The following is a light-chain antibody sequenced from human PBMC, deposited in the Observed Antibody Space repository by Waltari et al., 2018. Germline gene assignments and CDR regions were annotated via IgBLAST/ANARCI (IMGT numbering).Light chain of an antibody. CDR1: QSVSSY. J-gene: IGKJ4*01. Sequence: EIVLTQSPDTLSLSPGERATLSCRASQSVSSYLAWYHQKPGQAPRLLSYDASNRATGIPAMFSGSGSGTDVTLTISSLEPEDFAVYYCQQRSNWPPLTFGGGTKVEIK. CDR3: QQRSNWPPLT. CDR2: DAS. V-gene: IGKV3-11*01.